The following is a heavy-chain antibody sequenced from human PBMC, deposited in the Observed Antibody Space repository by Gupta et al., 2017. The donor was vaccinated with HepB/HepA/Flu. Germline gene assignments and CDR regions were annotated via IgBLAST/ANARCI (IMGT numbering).Heavy chain of an antibody. CDR2: ISYDGSNK. CDR3: AKEFIYYDSSGYYDY. D-gene: IGHD3-22*01. Sequence: QVQLVESGGGVVQPGRSLRLSCAASGFTFSNYGMHWVRQAPGKGLEWVAVISYDGSNKYYADSVKGRFTISRDNSKNTLYLQMNSLRAEDTAVYYCAKEFIYYDSSGYYDYWGQGTLVTVSS. CDR1: GFTFSNYG. V-gene: IGHV3-30*18. J-gene: IGHJ4*02.